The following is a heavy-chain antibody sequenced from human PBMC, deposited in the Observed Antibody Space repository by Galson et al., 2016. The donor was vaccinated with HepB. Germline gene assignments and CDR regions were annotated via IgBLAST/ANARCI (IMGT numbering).Heavy chain of an antibody. CDR2: INPNGAT. Sequence: SVKVSCKASGYTLTVYHMHWVRQAPGQGLEWMGWINPNGATNYAQKFEGRVTMTRDTSISTLYMDLTSLTSDDTAVYYCARDQAAFYPYSVGFDVWGQGTLVTVSS. CDR3: ARDQAAFYPYSVGFDV. CDR1: GYTLTVYH. D-gene: IGHD2-15*01. V-gene: IGHV1-2*02. J-gene: IGHJ4*02.